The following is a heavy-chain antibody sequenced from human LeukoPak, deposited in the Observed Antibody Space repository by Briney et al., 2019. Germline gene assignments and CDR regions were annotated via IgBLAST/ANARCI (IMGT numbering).Heavy chain of an antibody. V-gene: IGHV3-30*02. Sequence: GSLRLSCAASGFTFSSYGMSWVRQAPGKGLEWVAFIRYDGSNKYYADSVKGRFTISRDDSKNTLYLQMNSLRAEDTAVYYCAINGGVRSLDYWGQGTLVTVSS. J-gene: IGHJ4*02. CDR2: IRYDGSNK. D-gene: IGHD3-16*01. CDR3: AINGGVRSLDY. CDR1: GFTFSSYG.